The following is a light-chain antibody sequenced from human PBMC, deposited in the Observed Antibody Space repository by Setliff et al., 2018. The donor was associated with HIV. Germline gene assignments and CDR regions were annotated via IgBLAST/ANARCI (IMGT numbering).Light chain of an antibody. Sequence: LAQPASVPGSPGQSITISCTGTSSDVGANNFVSWYQQHPGEAPKLMISEVSNRPSGVSNRFSGSKSGNTASLTISGLQAEDEAHYYCSAYATSHTYVFGTGTKVTVL. J-gene: IGLJ1*01. CDR1: SSDVGANNF. CDR2: EVS. CDR3: SAYATSHTYV. V-gene: IGLV2-14*03.